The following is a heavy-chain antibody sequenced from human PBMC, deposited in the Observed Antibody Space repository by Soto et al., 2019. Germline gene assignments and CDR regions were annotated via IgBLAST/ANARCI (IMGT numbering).Heavy chain of an antibody. J-gene: IGHJ4*02. D-gene: IGHD5-12*01. Sequence: SETLSLTCTVSGGSVINNNFYGAWLRQPPGKGLEYIGIINYSGGTYYNPSLRRRVTISLDTSKNHFSLELRFVTAADTAVYYCARQGSGFDRYFDSWGQGTLVTVSS. CDR1: GGSVINNNFY. CDR3: ARQGSGFDRYFDS. V-gene: IGHV4-39*01. CDR2: INYSGGT.